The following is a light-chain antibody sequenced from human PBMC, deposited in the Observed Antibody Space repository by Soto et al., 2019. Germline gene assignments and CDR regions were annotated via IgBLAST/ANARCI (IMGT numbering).Light chain of an antibody. Sequence: DIHMTQSPPTLSASVGDRVTITCRASQSISSWLAWYQQRPGKAPNLLIYDVSRLESGVPSRFSGSGSGTEFTLTISSLQPDDFATYYCQQYTNYPWTFGQGTKVEIK. CDR2: DVS. CDR3: QQYTNYPWT. J-gene: IGKJ1*01. V-gene: IGKV1-5*01. CDR1: QSISSW.